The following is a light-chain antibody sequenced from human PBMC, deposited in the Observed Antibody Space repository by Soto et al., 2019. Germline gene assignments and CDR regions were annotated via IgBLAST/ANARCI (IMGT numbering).Light chain of an antibody. Sequence: DRVMTQSPATLSVSPGERATLSCRASQSVSSSLAWYQQKPGQAPRLLIYGASTRATGIPARFSGSGSGTESTLTISSLQSEDFAVYFCQQYNNWPVSFGGGTKVEIK. CDR2: GAS. J-gene: IGKJ4*01. CDR1: QSVSSS. CDR3: QQYNNWPVS. V-gene: IGKV3-15*01.